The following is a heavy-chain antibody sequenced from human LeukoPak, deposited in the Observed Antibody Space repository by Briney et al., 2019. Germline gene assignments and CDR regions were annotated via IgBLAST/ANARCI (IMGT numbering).Heavy chain of an antibody. J-gene: IGHJ5*02. CDR2: ISASGGST. D-gene: IGHD2-15*01. Sequence: GGSLRLSCAASGFTFSSYAMSWVRQAPGKGLEWVSLISASGGSTYYADPMQGRFTVSRDNSKNTLYLQIDSLRAEDTAVYYCAKDLPLGYWPRTPLVLNYFDPWGQGTLVTVSS. V-gene: IGHV3-23*01. CDR3: AKDLPLGYWPRTPLVLNYFDP. CDR1: GFTFSSYA.